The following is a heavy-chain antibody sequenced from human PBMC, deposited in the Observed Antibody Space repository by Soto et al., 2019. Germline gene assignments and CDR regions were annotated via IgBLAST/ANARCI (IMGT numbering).Heavy chain of an antibody. V-gene: IGHV1-18*01. CDR3: AGYSGSYRYFDY. D-gene: IGHD1-26*01. CDR1: GYTFTSHG. Sequence: ASVKVSCKASGYTFTSHGISWVRQAPGQGLEWMGWISAYNGNTNYAQKLQGRVTMTTDTSTSTAYMELRSLRSDDTAVYYCAGYSGSYRYFDYWGQGTLVTVSS. CDR2: ISAYNGNT. J-gene: IGHJ4*02.